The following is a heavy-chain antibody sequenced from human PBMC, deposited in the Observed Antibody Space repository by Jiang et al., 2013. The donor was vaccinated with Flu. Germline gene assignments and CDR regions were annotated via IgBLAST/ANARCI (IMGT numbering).Heavy chain of an antibody. D-gene: IGHD5-18*01. V-gene: IGHV1-18*01. CDR3: ARDQDTAMAPSFDY. J-gene: IGHJ4*02. Sequence: LQGRVTMTTDTSTSTAYMELRSLRSDDTAVYYCARDQDTAMAPSFDYWGQGTLVTVSS.